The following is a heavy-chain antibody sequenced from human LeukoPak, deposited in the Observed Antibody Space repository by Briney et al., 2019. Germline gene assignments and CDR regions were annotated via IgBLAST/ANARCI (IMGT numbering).Heavy chain of an antibody. CDR3: AYCSGSYYYYFDY. J-gene: IGHJ4*02. CDR1: GYSFNTYW. CDR2: IYPGDSDT. Sequence: GESLKISCKGSGYSFNTYWIGWVRQMPGKGLEWMGIIYPGDSDTRYSPSFQGQVTISVDKSISTAYLQWSSLKASDTAMYYCAYCSGSYYYYFDYWGQGTLVTVSS. V-gene: IGHV5-51*01. D-gene: IGHD3-10*01.